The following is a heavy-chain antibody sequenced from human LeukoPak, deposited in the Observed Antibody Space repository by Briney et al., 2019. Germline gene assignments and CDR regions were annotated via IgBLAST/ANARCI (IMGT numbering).Heavy chain of an antibody. CDR3: ARGAYYYDSSGYKGHRAFDI. CDR2: INHSGST. V-gene: IGHV4-34*01. J-gene: IGHJ3*02. CDR1: GGSISSGGYS. D-gene: IGHD3-22*01. Sequence: SETLSLTCAVSGGSISSGGYSWSWIRQPPGKGLEWIGEINHSGSTNYNPSLKSRVTISVDTSKNQFSLKLSSVTAADTAVYYCARGAYYYDSSGYKGHRAFDIWGQGTMVTVSS.